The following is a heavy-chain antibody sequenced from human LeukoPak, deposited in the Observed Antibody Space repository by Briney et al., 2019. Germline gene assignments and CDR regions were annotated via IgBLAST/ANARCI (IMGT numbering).Heavy chain of an antibody. V-gene: IGHV1-2*06. CDR3: ARAHYDSSGSGDY. Sequence: GASVKVSCKASGYTFTGYYMHWVRQAPGQGLEWMGRINPNSGGTNYAQKFQGRVTMTRDTSNSTAYMELSRLRSDDTAVYYCARAHYDSSGSGDYWGQGTLVTVSS. CDR2: INPNSGGT. J-gene: IGHJ4*02. D-gene: IGHD3-22*01. CDR1: GYTFTGYY.